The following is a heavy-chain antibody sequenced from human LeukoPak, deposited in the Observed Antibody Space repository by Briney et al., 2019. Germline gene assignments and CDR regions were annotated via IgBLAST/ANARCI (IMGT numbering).Heavy chain of an antibody. D-gene: IGHD3-10*01. V-gene: IGHV3-30*03. Sequence: GSLRLSCAASGFTFSFYGIHWVRQAPGKGLEWVAVISDDGSTKYYSDSVKGRFTVSRDNSKDTLYLQMNSLRAEDTAVYYCAYLRGWGQGTLVTVSS. CDR2: ISDDGSTK. J-gene: IGHJ4*02. CDR1: GFTFSFYG. CDR3: AYLRG.